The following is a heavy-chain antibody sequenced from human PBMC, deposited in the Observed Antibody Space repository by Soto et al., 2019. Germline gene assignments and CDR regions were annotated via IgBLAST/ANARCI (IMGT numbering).Heavy chain of an antibody. D-gene: IGHD2-21*02. CDR3: APAYCGGDCYTS. J-gene: IGHJ4*02. CDR2: IIPILGIA. CDR1: GGTFSSYT. Sequence: QVQLVQSGAEVQKPGSSVKVSCKASGGTFSSYTISWVRQAPGQGLEWMGRIIPILGIANYAQKFQGRVTINADKSTSTAYMDVSSLRSEDTAVYYCAPAYCGGDCYTSWGQGTLVTVSS. V-gene: IGHV1-69*02.